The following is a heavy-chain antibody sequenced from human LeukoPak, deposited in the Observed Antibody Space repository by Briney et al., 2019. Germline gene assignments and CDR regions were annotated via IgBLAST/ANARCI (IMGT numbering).Heavy chain of an antibody. CDR3: GRDRRRELVHAFDI. CDR2: IDYSGNT. D-gene: IGHD1-7*01. V-gene: IGHV4-59*01. CDR1: GGSISSYY. Sequence: SETLSLTCTISGGSISSYYWSWIRQPPGEGLEWIAYIDYSGNTNYNPSLKSRVTISVDTSKNQFSMKLSSVTTADTAVYYCGRDRRRELVHAFDIWGQGTMVTVSS. J-gene: IGHJ3*02.